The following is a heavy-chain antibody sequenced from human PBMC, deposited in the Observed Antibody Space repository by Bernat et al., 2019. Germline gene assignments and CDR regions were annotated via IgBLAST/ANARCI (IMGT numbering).Heavy chain of an antibody. V-gene: IGHV3-23*01. CDR1: AFKFSDYY. Sequence: EVQLLESGGGLVQPGGSLRLSCEASAFKFSDYYMSWVRQAPGKGLEWVSAISPSGGGTYYADSVKGRFTISRDNSKNTLYLQMNSLRAEDTAVYYCARTDSKYGDYPSDAFDIWGQGTMVTVSS. CDR3: ARTDSKYGDYPSDAFDI. D-gene: IGHD4-17*01. J-gene: IGHJ3*02. CDR2: ISPSGGGT.